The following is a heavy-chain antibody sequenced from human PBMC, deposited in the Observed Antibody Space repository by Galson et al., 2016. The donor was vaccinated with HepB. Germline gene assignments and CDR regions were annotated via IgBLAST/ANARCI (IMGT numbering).Heavy chain of an antibody. D-gene: IGHD2-2*01. Sequence: SLRLSCAASRFTFNDYYMSWIRQAPGKGLEWVSYVSDSGSGKNYADSVKGRFTISRDNAKNSLYLQMNSLRVEDTAVYYCARVALTSSDAMDVWGKGTTVTVSS. CDR2: VSDSGSGK. CDR1: RFTFNDYY. V-gene: IGHV3-11*01. CDR3: ARVALTSSDAMDV. J-gene: IGHJ6*04.